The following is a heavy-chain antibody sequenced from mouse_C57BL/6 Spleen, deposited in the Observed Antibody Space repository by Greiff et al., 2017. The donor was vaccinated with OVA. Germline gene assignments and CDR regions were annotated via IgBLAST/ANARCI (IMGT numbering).Heavy chain of an antibody. CDR1: GYTFTSYW. Sequence: QVQLQQSGTELVQPGASVKLSCKASGYTFTSYWMHWVKQRPGQGLEWIGNINPSNGGTNYNEKFKSKATLTVDKSSSTAYMQLSSLTSEDSAVYYCAKLTGLYYFDYWGKGTTLTVSS. J-gene: IGHJ2*01. D-gene: IGHD4-1*01. CDR3: AKLTGLYYFDY. V-gene: IGHV1-53*01. CDR2: INPSNGGT.